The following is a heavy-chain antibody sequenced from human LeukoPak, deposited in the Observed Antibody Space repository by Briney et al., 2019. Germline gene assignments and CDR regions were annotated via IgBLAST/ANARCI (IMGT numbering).Heavy chain of an antibody. CDR3: ARPGYCSGGSCYSDVGYYDYGMDV. CDR1: GFTFSSYS. Sequence: GGSLRLSCAASGFTFSSYSMNWVRQAPGKGLEWVSYINSSSTTIYYADSVKGRFTISRDNAKNSLYLQMNSLRDEDTAVYYCARPGYCSGGSCYSDVGYYDYGMDVWGQGTTVTVSS. CDR2: INSSSTTI. V-gene: IGHV3-48*02. D-gene: IGHD2-15*01. J-gene: IGHJ6*02.